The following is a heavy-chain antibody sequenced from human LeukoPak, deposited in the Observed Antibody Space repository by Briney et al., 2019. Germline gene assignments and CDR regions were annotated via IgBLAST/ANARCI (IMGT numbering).Heavy chain of an antibody. J-gene: IGHJ5*01. CDR3: AKPVSGGLAVTADWFHP. CDR1: GFAFSFYA. V-gene: IGHV3-23*01. D-gene: IGHD6-19*01. CDR2: INANSGTT. Sequence: GGSLRLSCAASGFAFSFYAMSWLRQPPGKGLEWVSTINANSGTTSYAASVRGRFTISRDNSKNTLYLQVDTLRADDTATYYCAKPVSGGLAVTADWFHPWGQGTLVVVSS.